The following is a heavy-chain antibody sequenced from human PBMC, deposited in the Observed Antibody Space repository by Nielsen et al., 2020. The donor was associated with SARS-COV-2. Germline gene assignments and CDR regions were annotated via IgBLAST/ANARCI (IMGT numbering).Heavy chain of an antibody. CDR1: GGSISSGSYY. D-gene: IGHD6-19*01. Sequence: GSLRLSCTVSGGSISSGSYYWSWIRQPPGKGLEWIGYIYYSGSTNYNPSLKSRVTISVDTSKNQFSLKLSSVTAADTAVYYCVRDRPAVAGTSRFDPWGQGTLVTVSS. CDR2: IYYSGST. CDR3: VRDRPAVAGTSRFDP. J-gene: IGHJ5*02. V-gene: IGHV4-61*01.